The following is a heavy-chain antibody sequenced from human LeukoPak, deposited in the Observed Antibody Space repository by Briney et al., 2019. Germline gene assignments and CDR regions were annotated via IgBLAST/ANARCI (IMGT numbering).Heavy chain of an antibody. CDR1: GYTFTSYA. Sequence: GASVKVSCKASGYTFTSYAMHWVRQAPGQRLEWMGWINAGNGYTKYSQKFQGRVTITRDTSASTAYMELSSLRSEDTAVYYCASSGDETVTTPFYYYGMDVWGQGTTVTVSS. D-gene: IGHD4-17*01. V-gene: IGHV1-3*01. CDR3: ASSGDETVTTPFYYYGMDV. CDR2: INAGNGYT. J-gene: IGHJ6*02.